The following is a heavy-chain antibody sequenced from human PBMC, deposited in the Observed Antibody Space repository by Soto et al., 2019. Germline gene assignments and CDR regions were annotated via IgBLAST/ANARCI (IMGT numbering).Heavy chain of an antibody. CDR3: AREEGLLNWFDP. D-gene: IGHD1-26*01. Sequence: EVQLVESGGGLVQPGGSLRLSCAASGFTFSSYSMNWVRQAPGKGLEWVSYISSSSSTIYYADSVKGRFTISRDNAMNSLHLQMNTLRAEDTAVYYCAREEGLLNWFDPWGQGTLVTVSS. CDR2: ISSSSSTI. V-gene: IGHV3-48*01. CDR1: GFTFSSYS. J-gene: IGHJ5*02.